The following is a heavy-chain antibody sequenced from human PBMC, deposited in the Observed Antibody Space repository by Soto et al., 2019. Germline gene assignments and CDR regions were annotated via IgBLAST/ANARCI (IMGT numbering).Heavy chain of an antibody. CDR2: IVVISNTA. Sequence: QVVLLQSGAEVKEPGSSVRVSCKVSGSTFNNFAFSWVRQAPGHGPEWMGGIVVISNTAEYSQRFQDRVTLTAATSTNTRYRELGSLTVEDTAVYYCARAIKRWEVNYYFDFWGQGTLVTVSS. CDR1: GSTFNNFA. CDR3: ARAIKRWEVNYYFDF. D-gene: IGHD1-26*01. J-gene: IGHJ4*02. V-gene: IGHV1-69*06.